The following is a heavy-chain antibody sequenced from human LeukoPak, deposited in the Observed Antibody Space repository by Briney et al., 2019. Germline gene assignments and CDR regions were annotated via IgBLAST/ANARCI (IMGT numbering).Heavy chain of an antibody. Sequence: SETLSLTCTVSGGSISSYYWSWIRQPPGKGLEWMGYIYYSGSTNYNPSLKSRITISVDTSKNQFSLKLSSVTAADTAVYYCASGVLTVPLFDYWGQGNLVTVSS. D-gene: IGHD2/OR15-2a*01. CDR3: ASGVLTVPLFDY. CDR2: IYYSGST. V-gene: IGHV4-59*01. CDR1: GGSISSYY. J-gene: IGHJ4*02.